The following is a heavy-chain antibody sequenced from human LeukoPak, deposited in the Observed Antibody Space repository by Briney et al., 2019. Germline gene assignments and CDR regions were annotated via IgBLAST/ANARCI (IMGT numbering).Heavy chain of an antibody. CDR3: ARGGAGYPIDY. Sequence: PGGSLRLSCAASGFTFSDYYMSWIRQAPGKGLEWVSYISSSSSYTNHADSVKGRFTISRDNAKNSLYLQMNSLRAEDTAVYYCARGGAGYPIDYWGQGTLVTVSS. J-gene: IGHJ4*02. CDR1: GFTFSDYY. V-gene: IGHV3-11*06. CDR2: ISSSSSYT. D-gene: IGHD3-16*02.